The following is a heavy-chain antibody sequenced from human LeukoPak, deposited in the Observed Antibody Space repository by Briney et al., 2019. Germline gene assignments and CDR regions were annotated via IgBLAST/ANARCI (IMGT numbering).Heavy chain of an antibody. CDR2: IYSGYGI. J-gene: IGHJ4*02. CDR1: GFTVSSNH. V-gene: IGHV3-53*01. CDR3: ATAEGEN. D-gene: IGHD3-16*01. Sequence: GGSLRLSCAASGFTVSSNHMSWVRQAPGKGLEWVSIIYSGYGIYYADSVKGRFTISRDNSKNTLYLQMNSLRAEDTAVYYCATAEGENWGQGTLVTVSS.